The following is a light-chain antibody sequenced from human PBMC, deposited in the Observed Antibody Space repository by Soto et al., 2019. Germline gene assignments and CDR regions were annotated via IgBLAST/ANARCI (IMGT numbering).Light chain of an antibody. Sequence: DIQMTQSPSTLSGSVGDRVTITCRASQTISSWLAWYQQKPGKAPKLLIYDVSNLKSNVPSRFSGSGSGTEFTLTISSLQPVDLATYFCQQYNNYSWTFGQGTKVDIK. J-gene: IGKJ1*01. V-gene: IGKV1-5*01. CDR1: QTISSW. CDR3: QQYNNYSWT. CDR2: DVS.